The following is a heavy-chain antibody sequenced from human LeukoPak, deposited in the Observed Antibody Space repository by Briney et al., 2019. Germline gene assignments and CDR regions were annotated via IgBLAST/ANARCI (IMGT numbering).Heavy chain of an antibody. J-gene: IGHJ3*02. CDR2: ISGSGGST. CDR1: GFTFSSYA. CDR3: AKDSRYSGNIKAFDI. Sequence: PGGSLGLSCAASGFTFSSYAMSWVRQAPGKGLEWVSGISGSGGSTNYADSVKGRFTISRDNSKNTLYLQMNSLRAEDTAVYYCAKDSRYSGNIKAFDIWGQGTMVTVSS. D-gene: IGHD1-26*01. V-gene: IGHV3-23*01.